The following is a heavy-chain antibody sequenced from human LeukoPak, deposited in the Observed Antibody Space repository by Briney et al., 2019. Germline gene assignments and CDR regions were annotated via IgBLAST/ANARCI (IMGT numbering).Heavy chain of an antibody. D-gene: IGHD3-22*01. CDR3: ARKNYDNSGYFHH. J-gene: IGHJ1*01. CDR1: GFTFSSYE. V-gene: IGHV3-48*03. CDR2: ISSSGNTI. Sequence: GGSLRLSCAASGFTFSSYEMNWVRQAPGKGLEWVSYISSSGNTIYYADSVKGRFTASRDNAKNSLYLQMNSLRAEDTAVYYCARKNYDNSGYFHHWGQGTLVTVSS.